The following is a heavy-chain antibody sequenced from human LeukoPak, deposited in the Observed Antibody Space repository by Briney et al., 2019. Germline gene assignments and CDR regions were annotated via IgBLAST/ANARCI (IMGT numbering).Heavy chain of an antibody. CDR3: ARDVYSGYFDY. D-gene: IGHD5-12*01. Sequence: PGGSLRLSCAASGFTFSSYEMNWVRQAPGRGLEWVSYISSSGSTIYYADSVKGRFTISRDNAKNSLYLQMNSLRAEDTAVYYCARDVYSGYFDYWGQGTLVTVSS. CDR2: ISSSGSTI. J-gene: IGHJ4*02. V-gene: IGHV3-48*03. CDR1: GFTFSSYE.